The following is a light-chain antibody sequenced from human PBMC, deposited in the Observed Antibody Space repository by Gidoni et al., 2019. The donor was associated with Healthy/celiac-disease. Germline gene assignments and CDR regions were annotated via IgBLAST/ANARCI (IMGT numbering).Light chain of an antibody. CDR3: PQRSNWPPVFT. J-gene: IGKJ3*01. V-gene: IGKV3-11*01. Sequence: VLTQSPATLSLSPGERATLSCRSSQSVGNYLAWYQQKPGQTPRLLIYEASNRATGIPARFSGSGSGTDFTLTISSLEPEDSAVYYCPQRSNWPPVFTFXPXTKVEIK. CDR2: EAS. CDR1: QSVGNY.